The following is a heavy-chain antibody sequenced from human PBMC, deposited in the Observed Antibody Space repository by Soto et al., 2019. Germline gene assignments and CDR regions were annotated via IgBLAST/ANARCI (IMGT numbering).Heavy chain of an antibody. CDR1: GYTFTGYA. CDR2: INAGNGNT. D-gene: IGHD5-12*01. J-gene: IGHJ4*01. V-gene: IGHV1-3*01. Sequence: ASVKVSCKASGYTFTGYAMHWVRQAPGQRLEWMGWINAGNGNTKYSQKFQGRVTITRDTSASTAYMELSSLRSEDTAVYYCARAVAVPADFDYWGHGTLVTVSS. CDR3: ARAVAVPADFDY.